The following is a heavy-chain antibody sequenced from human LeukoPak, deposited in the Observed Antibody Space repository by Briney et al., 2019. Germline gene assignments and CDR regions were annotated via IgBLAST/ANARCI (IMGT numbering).Heavy chain of an antibody. CDR1: GYTFINFP. J-gene: IGHJ4*02. CDR2: IYPNNSTR. V-gene: IGHV1-8*01. CDR3: ARGKVLFDY. Sequence: VSVKVSCKASGYTFINFPLSWVRQAPGQGPEWVGWIYPNNSTRGYAKSFQGRVLMTRDTSISTAYMELRSLKSEDTAVYYCARGKVLFDYWGQGTLVAVSS.